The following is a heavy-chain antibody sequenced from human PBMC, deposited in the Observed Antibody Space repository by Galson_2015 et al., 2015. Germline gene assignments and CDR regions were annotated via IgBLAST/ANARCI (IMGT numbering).Heavy chain of an antibody. D-gene: IGHD1-20*01. CDR1: GYSFTSYW. CDR2: IYPGDSDT. Sequence: QSGAAVKKPGESLKISCKGSGYSFTSYWIGWVRQMPGKGLEWMGIIYPGDSDTGYSPSFQGQITILADKSISTAYLQWSSLKASVTAMYSCARPRGGITGTSTPFDIWGQGTMVTVSS. V-gene: IGHV5-51*01. J-gene: IGHJ3*02. CDR3: ARPRGGITGTSTPFDI.